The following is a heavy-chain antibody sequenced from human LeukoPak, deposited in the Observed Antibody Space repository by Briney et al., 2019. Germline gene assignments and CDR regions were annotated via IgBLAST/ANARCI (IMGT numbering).Heavy chain of an antibody. D-gene: IGHD6-19*01. J-gene: IGHJ4*02. CDR3: AKDLPSSGWSHFES. V-gene: IGHV3-9*01. CDR1: GFSFDVYA. Sequence: GGSLRLSCAASGFSFDVYAMHWVRQIPGKGLEWVSGITGNSGHIGYAESVKGRFTISRDNAKSSLYLHMDSLRPEDTAFYYCAKDLPSSGWSHFESWGQGTLVTVSS. CDR2: ITGNSGHI.